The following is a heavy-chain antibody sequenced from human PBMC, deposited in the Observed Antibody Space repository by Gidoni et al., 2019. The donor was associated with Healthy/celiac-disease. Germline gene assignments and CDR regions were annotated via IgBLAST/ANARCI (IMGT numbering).Heavy chain of an antibody. Sequence: VIWYDGSNKYYADSVKGRFTISRDNSKNTLYLQMNSLRAEDTAVYYCAREGYCSGGSCYFDYWGQGTLVTVSS. D-gene: IGHD2-15*01. CDR2: IWYDGSNK. V-gene: IGHV3-33*01. J-gene: IGHJ4*02. CDR3: AREGYCSGGSCYFDY.